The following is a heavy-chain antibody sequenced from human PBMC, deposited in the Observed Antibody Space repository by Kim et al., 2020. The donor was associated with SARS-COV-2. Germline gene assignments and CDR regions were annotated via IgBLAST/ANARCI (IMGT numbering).Heavy chain of an antibody. CDR2: INPSGGST. J-gene: IGHJ6*02. V-gene: IGHV1-46*01. CDR3: ARANNYYGSGYGMDV. CDR1: GYTFTSYY. Sequence: ASVKVSCKASGYTFTSYYMHWVRQAPGQGLEWMGIINPSGGSTSYAQKFQGRVTMTRDTSTSTVYMELSSLRSEDTAVYYCARANNYYGSGYGMDVWGQGTTVTVSS. D-gene: IGHD3-10*01.